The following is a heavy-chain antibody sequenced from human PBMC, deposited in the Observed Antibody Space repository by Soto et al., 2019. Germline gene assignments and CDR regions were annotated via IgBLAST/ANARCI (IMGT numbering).Heavy chain of an antibody. CDR2: IIPILGIA. J-gene: IGHJ6*03. CDR1: GGTFSSYT. CDR3: ASGYYSDYYYMDV. V-gene: IGHV1-69*02. Sequence: QVQLVQSGAEVKKPGSSVKVYCKASGGTFSSYTISWVRQAPGQGLEWMGRIIPILGIANYAQKFQGRVTITADKSTSTAYMELSSLRSEDTAVYYCASGYYSDYYYMDVWGKGTTVTVSS. D-gene: IGHD3-3*01.